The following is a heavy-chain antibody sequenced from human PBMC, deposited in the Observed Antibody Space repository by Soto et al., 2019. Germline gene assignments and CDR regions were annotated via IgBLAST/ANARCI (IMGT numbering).Heavy chain of an antibody. Sequence: QVQLQESGPGLVKPSATLSRTCTGSCGAISSYYWSWIRQPAGKGLEWMGRSYTNGSTNYKPSLKSRVTMSVDTSKNQLSLKLSSVTAADTAVYYCARVWRGYFDLCGRGTLVTVSS. CDR2: SYTNGST. CDR3: ARVWRGYFDL. V-gene: IGHV4-4*07. J-gene: IGHJ2*01. CDR1: CGAISSYY.